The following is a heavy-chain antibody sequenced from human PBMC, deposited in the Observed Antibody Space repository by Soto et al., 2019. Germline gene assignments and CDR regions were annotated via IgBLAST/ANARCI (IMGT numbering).Heavy chain of an antibody. D-gene: IGHD4-17*01. J-gene: IGHJ6*03. Sequence: TSETLSLTCPVSGGSISGSSYYWSLIRQPPGKGLEWIGSINHSGSTNYNPSLKSRVTISVDTSKNQFSLKLSSVTAADTAVYYCARALTVTGYYYYYMDVWGKGTTVTVSS. V-gene: IGHV4-39*07. CDR2: INHSGST. CDR1: GGSISGSSYY. CDR3: ARALTVTGYYYYYMDV.